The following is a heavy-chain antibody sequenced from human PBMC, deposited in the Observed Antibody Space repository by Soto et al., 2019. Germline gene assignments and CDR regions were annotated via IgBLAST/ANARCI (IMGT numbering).Heavy chain of an antibody. Sequence: QVQLAQSGAEVKKPGASVKVSCMSSGYTFTVYYIHWLRQAPGQGPEWLGLINPDSGDTSYAQKFRGWVTMTRDTSISTAYMELNRLTSDDTAVYFCARGPDFGGFDVWGQGTVVTVSS. V-gene: IGHV1-2*04. D-gene: IGHD3-3*01. J-gene: IGHJ3*01. CDR3: ARGPDFGGFDV. CDR1: GYTFTVYY. CDR2: INPDSGDT.